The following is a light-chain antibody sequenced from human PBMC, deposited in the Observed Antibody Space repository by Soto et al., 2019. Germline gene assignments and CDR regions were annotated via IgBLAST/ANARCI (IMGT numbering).Light chain of an antibody. CDR2: DVS. V-gene: IGLV2-11*01. CDR3: CSYSGSYF. J-gene: IGLJ1*01. Sequence: QSALTQPRSVSGSPGQSVTISCTGTSSDVGGYNYVSWYQQHPGKAPKLMIYDVSKRPSGVPDRFSGSKSGNTASLTFSGLLAEDEADYYCCSYSGSYFFGTGTKLTVL. CDR1: SSDVGGYNY.